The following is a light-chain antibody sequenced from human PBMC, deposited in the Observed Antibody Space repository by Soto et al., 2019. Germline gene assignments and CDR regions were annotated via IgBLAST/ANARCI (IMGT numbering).Light chain of an antibody. CDR3: QQYGSSPLT. V-gene: IGKV3-20*01. Sequence: EIVLAQSPSNLSLSPAERATPACRGSQSGSSSYLAWYQQKPGQAPSLLIYDASSRATGIPDRFSGSGSGTDFTLTISRLEPEDFAVYYCQQYGSSPLTFGGGTKVDI. CDR1: QSGSSSY. CDR2: DAS. J-gene: IGKJ4*01.